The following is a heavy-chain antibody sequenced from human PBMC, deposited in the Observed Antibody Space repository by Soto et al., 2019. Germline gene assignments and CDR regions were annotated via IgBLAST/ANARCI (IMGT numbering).Heavy chain of an antibody. D-gene: IGHD6-13*01. V-gene: IGHV5-51*01. CDR2: IFPGDSDT. CDR1: GYNFANYW. Sequence: EVQLVQSGAEAKKPGESLKISCKGSGYNFANYWIGWVRQMPGKGLEWMGMIFPGDSDTKNSPSLQGQITMSVDKSDSSAYLQWRSLEASDTAMYYCAAGYTTGLDAFDIWGQGTMVTVSS. CDR3: AAGYTTGLDAFDI. J-gene: IGHJ3*02.